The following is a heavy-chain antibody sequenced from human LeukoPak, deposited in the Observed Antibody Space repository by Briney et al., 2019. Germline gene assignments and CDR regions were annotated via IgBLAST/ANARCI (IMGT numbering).Heavy chain of an antibody. CDR1: GGSFSGYY. CDR3: ARVGIYYDFWSGHQALYYFDY. J-gene: IGHJ4*02. D-gene: IGHD3-3*01. Sequence: PSETLSLTCAVYGGSFSGYYWSWIRQPPGKGLEWIGEINHSGSTNYNPSLKSRVTISVDTSKNQFSLKLSSVTAADTAVYYCARVGIYYDFWSGHQALYYFDYWGQGTLVTVSS. V-gene: IGHV4-34*01. CDR2: INHSGST.